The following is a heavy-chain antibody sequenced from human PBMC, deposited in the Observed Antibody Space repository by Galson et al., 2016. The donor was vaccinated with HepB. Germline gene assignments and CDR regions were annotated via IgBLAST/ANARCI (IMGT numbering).Heavy chain of an antibody. V-gene: IGHV5-51*01. J-gene: IGHJ4*02. CDR1: GYTFTHYW. CDR3: ARAPRGGGTITFDY. Sequence: QSGAEVTKPGESLKISCEASGYTFTHYWIAWVRQMPGKGLEWMGMIYPGDSDTRYSPSFQGQVTISADKSVSTAYLQWSSLKASDTAVYYCARAPRGGGTITFDYWGQETLVTVSS. D-gene: IGHD5-12*01. CDR2: IYPGDSDT.